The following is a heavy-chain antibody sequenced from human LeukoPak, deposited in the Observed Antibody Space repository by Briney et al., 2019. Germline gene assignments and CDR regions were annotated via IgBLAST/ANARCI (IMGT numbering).Heavy chain of an antibody. CDR1: GGSISSSSYY. D-gene: IGHD4-17*01. CDR2: IYYSGST. V-gene: IGHV4-39*07. CDR3: ATYFYGDYGSSHYFDY. J-gene: IGHJ4*02. Sequence: PSETLSLTCTVSGGSISSSSYYWGWIRRPPGKGLEWIGNIYYSGSTYYNPSLKSRVTMSVDKSKNQFSLELSSVTAADTAVYYCATYFYGDYGSSHYFDYWGQGILVTVSS.